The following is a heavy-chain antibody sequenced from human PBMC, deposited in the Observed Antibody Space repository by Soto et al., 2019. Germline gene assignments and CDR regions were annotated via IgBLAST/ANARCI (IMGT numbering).Heavy chain of an antibody. D-gene: IGHD3-10*02. V-gene: IGHV3-21*01. J-gene: IGHJ6*02. CDR1: GFTFSSYS. CDR2: ISSSSSYI. Sequence: PGGSLRLSCAASGFTFSSYSMNWVRQAPGKGLEWVSSISSSSSYIYYADSVKGRFTISRDNAKNSLYLQMNSLRAEDTAVYYCARDLVFGEFLYYYGMDVWGQGTTVTVSS. CDR3: ARDLVFGEFLYYYGMDV.